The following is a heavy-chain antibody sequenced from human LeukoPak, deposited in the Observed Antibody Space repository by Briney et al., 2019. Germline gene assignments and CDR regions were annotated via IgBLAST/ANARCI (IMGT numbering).Heavy chain of an antibody. D-gene: IGHD3-22*01. CDR2: IHYSGST. J-gene: IGHJ3*02. CDR1: GVSISSSY. V-gene: IGHV4-59*01. Sequence: PSETLSLTRTVSGVSISSSYWSWIRQSPGRGLEWIGYIHYSGSTNYNPSLKSRVSISVDTSGNQFFLRLSSVTAADTAFYYCARGYYDSRGYSNPFDIWGQGTMVTVSS. CDR3: ARGYYDSRGYSNPFDI.